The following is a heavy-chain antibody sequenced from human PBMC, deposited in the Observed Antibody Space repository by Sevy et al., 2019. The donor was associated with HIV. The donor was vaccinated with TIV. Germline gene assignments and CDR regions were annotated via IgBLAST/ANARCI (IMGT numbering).Heavy chain of an antibody. CDR1: GDSISSYY. Sequence: SETLSLTCTVSGDSISSYYWNWIRQSPGKGLEWIGYIYYNSGSTNYNPSLKSRFTMSVDTSKNQFSLKLSSVTAADTAVYYCARGRVYGSGSYSFDDWGRGALVTVSS. CDR3: ARGRVYGSGSYSFDD. J-gene: IGHJ4*02. D-gene: IGHD3-10*01. CDR2: IYYNSGST. V-gene: IGHV4-59*01.